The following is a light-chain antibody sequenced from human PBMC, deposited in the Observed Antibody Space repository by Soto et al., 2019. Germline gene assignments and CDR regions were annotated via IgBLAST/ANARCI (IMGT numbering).Light chain of an antibody. CDR2: EVS. J-gene: IGLJ1*01. V-gene: IGLV2-14*01. Sequence: QSALTQPASVSGSPGQSITISCTGTSSDVGGYNYVSWYQQHPGKAPKLMIYEVSNRPSGVSNRFSGSKSDNTASLTISGLQAEDEADYYCSSYTSSSTLAVFGTRTKVAVL. CDR3: SSYTSSSTLAV. CDR1: SSDVGGYNY.